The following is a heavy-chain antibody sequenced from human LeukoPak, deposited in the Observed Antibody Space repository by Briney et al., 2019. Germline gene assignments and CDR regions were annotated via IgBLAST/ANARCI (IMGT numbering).Heavy chain of an antibody. V-gene: IGHV3-33*01. CDR1: GFTFSGLG. CDR3: ARSFALSGSS. J-gene: IGHJ5*02. Sequence: GGSLRLSCAASGFTFSGLGMHWVRQAPGKGLQWVAFISHDGSDKYYVDSVKGRFTIARDNANNSLYLQMNSLRVEDTAVYYCARSFALSGSSWGQGSLVTVSS. CDR2: ISHDGSDK. D-gene: IGHD3-10*01.